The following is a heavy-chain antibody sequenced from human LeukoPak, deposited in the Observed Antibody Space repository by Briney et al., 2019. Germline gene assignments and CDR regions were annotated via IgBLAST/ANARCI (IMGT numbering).Heavy chain of an antibody. CDR1: GGSISSYY. D-gene: IGHD3-10*01. CDR3: ARDVLLWFGEFSVDAFDI. CDR2: IYTSGST. J-gene: IGHJ3*02. Sequence: SETLSLTCTVSGGSISSYYWSWIRQPAGKGLEWIGRIYTSGSTNYNPSLKSRVAMSVDTSKNQFSLKLSSVTAADTAVYYCARDVLLWFGEFSVDAFDIWGQGTMVTVSS. V-gene: IGHV4-4*07.